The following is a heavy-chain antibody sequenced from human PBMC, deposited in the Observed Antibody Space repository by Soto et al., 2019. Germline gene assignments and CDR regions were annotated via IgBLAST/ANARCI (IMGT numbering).Heavy chain of an antibody. J-gene: IGHJ6*02. CDR1: GFSITSPGMS. V-gene: IGHV2-70*13. CDR3: ARSIRGSRKFNGMDV. Sequence: LVNPTETLTLTCTFSGFSITSPGMSVSWIRQPPGRALEWLALIERDDDDKYYSTSLKTRLTISKDTRKNQVVLTMANMDPADTATYYCARSIRGSRKFNGMDVWGQGTTVTVSS. D-gene: IGHD1-20*01. CDR2: IERDDDDK.